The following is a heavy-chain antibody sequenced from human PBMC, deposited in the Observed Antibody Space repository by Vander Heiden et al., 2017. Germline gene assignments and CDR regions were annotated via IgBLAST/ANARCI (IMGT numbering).Heavy chain of an antibody. J-gene: IGHJ4*02. CDR1: GSSFTIYS. D-gene: IGHD3-10*01. Sequence: EVQLVESGGGLVRPGGSLRPSCAASGSSFTIYSMNWVRQAPGKGLEWVSSISGSSSFIYYADSMKGRFTISRDNAKNSLYLQMSSLRAEDTAVYYCARESSSYYGSGSYPYDYWGQGTLVTVSS. V-gene: IGHV3-21*06. CDR2: ISGSSSFI. CDR3: ARESSSYYGSGSYPYDY.